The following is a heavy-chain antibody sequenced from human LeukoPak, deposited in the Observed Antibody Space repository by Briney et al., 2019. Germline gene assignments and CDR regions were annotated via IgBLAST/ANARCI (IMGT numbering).Heavy chain of an antibody. CDR1: GYSFTSYW. V-gene: IGHV5-51*06. D-gene: IGHD5-18*01. CDR2: IYPGDSDT. J-gene: IGHJ4*02. Sequence: GESLKISCKGSGYSFTSYWIGWVRQMPGKGLEWMGTIYPGDSDTRYSPSFQGQVTISADKSISTAYLQWSSLKASDTAMYYCARGSGYSYASYYFDYWGQGTLVTVSS. CDR3: ARGSGYSYASYYFDY.